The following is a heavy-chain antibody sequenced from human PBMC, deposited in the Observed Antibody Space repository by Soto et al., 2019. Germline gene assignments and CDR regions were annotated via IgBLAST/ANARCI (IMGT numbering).Heavy chain of an antibody. D-gene: IGHD3-3*01. Sequence: GGSLRLSCAASGFTFSSYGMHWVRQAPGKGLEWVAVISYDGSNKYYADSVKGRFTISRDNSKNTLYLQMNSLRAEDTAVYYCAKGSRSSSYDFWSGPNDYWGQGTLVTVSS. J-gene: IGHJ4*02. CDR1: GFTFSSYG. V-gene: IGHV3-30*18. CDR3: AKGSRSSSYDFWSGPNDY. CDR2: ISYDGSNK.